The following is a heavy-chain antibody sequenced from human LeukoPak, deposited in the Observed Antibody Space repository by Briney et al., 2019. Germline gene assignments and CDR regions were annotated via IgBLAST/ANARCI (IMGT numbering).Heavy chain of an antibody. CDR1: GYTFTSYG. D-gene: IGHD3-10*01. CDR3: ARDLEGYGSGMNLAY. CDR2: ISAYNGNT. J-gene: IGHJ4*02. V-gene: IGHV1-18*01. Sequence: ASVKVSCKASGYTFTSYGISWVRQAPGQGLEWMGWISAYNGNTNYAQKLQGRVTMTTDTSTSTAYMELRSLRSDDTAVYYCARDLEGYGSGMNLAYWGQGTLVTVSS.